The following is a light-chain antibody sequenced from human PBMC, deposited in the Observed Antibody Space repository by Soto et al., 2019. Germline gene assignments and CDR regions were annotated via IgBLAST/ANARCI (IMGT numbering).Light chain of an antibody. CDR1: QSVSSY. V-gene: IGKV3-11*01. Sequence: EIVLTQSPATLSVSLGERATLSCRASQSVSSYLAWFQQKPGQAPRLLIYDASNRATGVPARFSGSGSGTDFTLTISSLEPEDFAVYYCQQRSSWPGTFGQGTRLEIK. CDR3: QQRSSWPGT. CDR2: DAS. J-gene: IGKJ5*01.